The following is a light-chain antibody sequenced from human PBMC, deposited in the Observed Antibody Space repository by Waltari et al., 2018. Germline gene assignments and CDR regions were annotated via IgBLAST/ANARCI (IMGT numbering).Light chain of an antibody. CDR1: QSISSY. J-gene: IGKJ5*01. V-gene: IGKV1-39*01. CDR3: QQTYSPLIT. Sequence: DIQMTQSPSSLSASVGDRVTITCRASQSISSYLNWYQQKPGKAPKLLIYAASSLQSGVPSRFRGSGSGTYFTLTISSLQPEDFATYFCQQTYSPLITFGQGTRLEIK. CDR2: AAS.